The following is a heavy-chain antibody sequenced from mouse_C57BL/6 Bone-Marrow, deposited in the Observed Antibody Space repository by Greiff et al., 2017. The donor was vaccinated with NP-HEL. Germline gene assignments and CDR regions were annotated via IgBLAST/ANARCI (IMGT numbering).Heavy chain of an antibody. CDR3: TATITTVVAHYFDD. D-gene: IGHD1-1*01. Sequence: VQLQQSGAELVRPGASVKLSCTASGFNIKDDYMHWVKQRPEQGLAWIGWIDPENGDTEYASKFPGKATITADTSSNTAYLQLSSLTSEDTAVYYCTATITTVVAHYFDDWGQGTTLTVSS. V-gene: IGHV14-4*01. CDR1: GFNIKDDY. J-gene: IGHJ2*01. CDR2: IDPENGDT.